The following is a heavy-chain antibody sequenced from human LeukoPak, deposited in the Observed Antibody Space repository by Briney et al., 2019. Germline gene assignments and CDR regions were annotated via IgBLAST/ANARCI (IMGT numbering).Heavy chain of an antibody. CDR2: INHSGST. D-gene: IGHD5-12*01. CDR1: GGSFSGYY. J-gene: IGHJ2*01. Sequence: SETLSLTCAVYGGSFSGYYWSWIRQPPGKGLEWIGEINHSGSTNYNPSLKSRVTISVDTSKNQFSLKLSSVTAADTAVYYCARAPGWGYSGYDLYWYFDLWGRGTLVTVSS. CDR3: ARAPGWGYSGYDLYWYFDL. V-gene: IGHV4-34*01.